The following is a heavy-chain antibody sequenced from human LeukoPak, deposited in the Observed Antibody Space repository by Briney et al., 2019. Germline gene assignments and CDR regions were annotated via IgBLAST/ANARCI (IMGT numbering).Heavy chain of an antibody. Sequence: ASVKVSCKASGYTFTSYGISWVRQAPGQGLEWMGWISAYNGNTNYAQKLQGRVTMTTDTSTSPAYMELRSLRSDDPAVYYCARDSSGWYGAPFDYWGQGTLVTVSS. CDR1: GYTFTSYG. CDR3: ARDSSGWYGAPFDY. CDR2: ISAYNGNT. D-gene: IGHD6-19*01. V-gene: IGHV1-18*01. J-gene: IGHJ4*02.